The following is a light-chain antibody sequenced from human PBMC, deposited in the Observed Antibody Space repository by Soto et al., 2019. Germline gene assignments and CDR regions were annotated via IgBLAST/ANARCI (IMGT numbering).Light chain of an antibody. Sequence: QSALTQPASVSGPPGQSITISCTGTSSDVGGYNYVSWYQQHPGKAPQLIIYDVANRPSGVSNRFSGSKSGNTASLTISGLQAEDEADYYCSSYTSSITYVVFGGGTKLTFL. CDR1: SSDVGGYNY. CDR2: DVA. V-gene: IGLV2-14*03. CDR3: SSYTSSITYVV. J-gene: IGLJ2*01.